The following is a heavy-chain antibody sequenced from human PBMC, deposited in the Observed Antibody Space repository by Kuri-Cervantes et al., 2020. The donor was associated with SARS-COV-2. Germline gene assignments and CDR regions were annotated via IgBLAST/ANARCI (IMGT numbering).Heavy chain of an antibody. CDR2: IYHSGAT. V-gene: IGHV4-30-2*01. D-gene: IGHD3-9*01. CDR3: ARDRYFDYLRVNFFDY. CDR1: GGSISSVGYS. J-gene: IGHJ4*02. Sequence: LRLSCGVSGGSISSVGYSWNRIRQPPGKGLEWIGYIYHSGATLYNPSVRSRVTMSIDKSKNQFSLKLRSVTAADTAVYYCARDRYFDYLRVNFFDYWGQGSLVTVSS.